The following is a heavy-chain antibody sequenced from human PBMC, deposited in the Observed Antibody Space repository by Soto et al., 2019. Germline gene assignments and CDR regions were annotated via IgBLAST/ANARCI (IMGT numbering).Heavy chain of an antibody. D-gene: IGHD1-1*01. Sequence: QVHLVQSGAEVKKPGASVKVSCKGSGYAFTTYGITWVRQAPGQGLEWMGWISAHNGNTNYAQKPQVRVTVTRDTSTSTAYMELRSLRSDDTAVYSCARGRYGDYWGQGALVTVSS. V-gene: IGHV1-18*01. J-gene: IGHJ4*02. CDR1: GYAFTTYG. CDR2: ISAHNGNT. CDR3: ARGRYGDY.